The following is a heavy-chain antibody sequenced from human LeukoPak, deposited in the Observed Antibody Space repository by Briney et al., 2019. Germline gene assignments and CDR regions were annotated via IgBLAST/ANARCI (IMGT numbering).Heavy chain of an antibody. D-gene: IGHD6-6*01. Sequence: SETLSLTCTVSGGSISSGGYYWSWIRQHPGKGLEWIGYIYYSGSTYYNPSLKSRVTISVDTSKNQFSLKLSSVTAADTAVYYCARVGDTEYYSSSSGHYYYYIDVWGKGTTVTVSS. CDR3: ARVGDTEYYSSSSGHYYYYIDV. V-gene: IGHV4-31*03. J-gene: IGHJ6*03. CDR2: IYYSGST. CDR1: GGSISSGGYY.